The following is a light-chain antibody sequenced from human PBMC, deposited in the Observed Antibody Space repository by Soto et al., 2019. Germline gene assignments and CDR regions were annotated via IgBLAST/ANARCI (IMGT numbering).Light chain of an antibody. V-gene: IGKV3-15*01. Sequence: ELVMTQSPASLSASPGETVTLSCRATQTAYKNLAWYQQKPGQAPRLLIFDASTRATGLPARFSGSGSGTAFTLTISSLQSEDSAIYYCQEYNRWPPEFIFGPGTRLEIK. CDR1: QTAYKN. CDR2: DAS. J-gene: IGKJ5*01. CDR3: QEYNRWPPEFI.